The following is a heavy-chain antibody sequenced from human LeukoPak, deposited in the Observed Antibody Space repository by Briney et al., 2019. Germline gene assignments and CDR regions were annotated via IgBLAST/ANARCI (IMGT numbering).Heavy chain of an antibody. CDR1: GFTFSSYE. V-gene: IGHV3-48*03. CDR3: ASPYYYDSSGYYGMAFDI. J-gene: IGHJ3*02. CDR2: ISSSGSTI. D-gene: IGHD3-22*01. Sequence: GGSLRLSCAASGFTFSSYEMNWVRQAPGKGLEWVSYISSSGSTIYYADSVKGRFTISRDNAKNSLYLQMNSLRAEDTAVYYCASPYYYDSSGYYGMAFDIWGQGTMVTVSS.